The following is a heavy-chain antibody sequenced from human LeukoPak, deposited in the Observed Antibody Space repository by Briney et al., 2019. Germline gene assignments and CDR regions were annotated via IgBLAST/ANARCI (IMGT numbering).Heavy chain of an antibody. CDR1: GVSISGYY. J-gene: IGHJ4*02. CDR3: APKDYGSGYYNY. Sequence: KPSETLSLPCRVSGVSISGYYGSWLRQPPGKGLEWVGYIHYSGSTNYNPSLQSRVTISVDESKNQFSLKMNSLTAADTAVYYCAPKDYGSGYYNYWGQGTLVTVSS. CDR2: IHYSGST. D-gene: IGHD3-10*01. V-gene: IGHV4-59*12.